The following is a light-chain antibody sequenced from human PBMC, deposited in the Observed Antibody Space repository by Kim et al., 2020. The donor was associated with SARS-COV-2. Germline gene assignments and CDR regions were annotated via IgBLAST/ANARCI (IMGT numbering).Light chain of an antibody. CDR3: KQDIRAPLS. CDR1: TSLQCSNVDNL. V-gene: IGKV2-28*01. Sequence: EPADSYCRSATSLQCSNVDNLLDWYVLKPGKSPQPLIYYGSNRDSGVPARFSGSASGTDFILKISSVEPEDVGVYYCKQDIRAPLSFGQGTKLEI. J-gene: IGKJ2*01. CDR2: YGS.